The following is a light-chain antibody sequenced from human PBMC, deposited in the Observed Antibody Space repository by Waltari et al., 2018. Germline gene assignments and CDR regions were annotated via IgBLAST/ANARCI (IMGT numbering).Light chain of an antibody. CDR2: DAS. CDR3: QQHDNLPLT. V-gene: IGKV1-33*01. CDR1: EDIKHY. Sequence: DIQMTQSPSSLSASIGYRVTITCQASEDIKHYLNWYQQKPGKAPKLLIYDASNLQVGVPSRFSGGGSGTDFTFTISSLQPGDIATYYCQQHDNLPLTFGGGTKVEIK. J-gene: IGKJ4*01.